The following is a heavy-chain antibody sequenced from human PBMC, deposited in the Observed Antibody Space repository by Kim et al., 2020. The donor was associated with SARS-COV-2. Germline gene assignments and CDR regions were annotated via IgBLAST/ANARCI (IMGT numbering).Heavy chain of an antibody. D-gene: IGHD6-13*01. CDR2: T. CDR3: ARQLRAGWFDP. J-gene: IGHJ5*02. V-gene: IGHV4-59*08. Sequence: TSSRPTVKSRVTMSADTSKSQFSLKLSSVTAADTAVYYCARQLRAGWFDPWGQGTLVTVSS.